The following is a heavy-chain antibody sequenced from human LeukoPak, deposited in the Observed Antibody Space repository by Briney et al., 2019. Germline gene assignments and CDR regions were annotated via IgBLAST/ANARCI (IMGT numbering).Heavy chain of an antibody. J-gene: IGHJ2*01. V-gene: IGHV4-59*08. Sequence: PSETLSLTCTVSGGSISSYYWSWTRQPPGKGLERIGYIYYSGSTNYNPSLKSRVTISVDTSKNQFSLKLTSVTAADTAVYFCVRRGSSSYWYFDLWGRGTLVTVSS. CDR1: GGSISSYY. CDR3: VRRGSSSYWYFDL. D-gene: IGHD6-13*01. CDR2: IYYSGST.